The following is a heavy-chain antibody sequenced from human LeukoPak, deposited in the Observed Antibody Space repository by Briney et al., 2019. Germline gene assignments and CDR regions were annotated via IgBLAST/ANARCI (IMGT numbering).Heavy chain of an antibody. D-gene: IGHD6-19*01. CDR1: GFTFTNYG. V-gene: IGHV1-18*01. Sequence: ASVKVSCKASGFTFTNYGITWVRQAPGQGLEWVGWISAYNGNTNYAQKLEGRVTMTIDTSTSTVYMDLRSLGFDDTAVYYCARAEANSDWPWRHFQYWGQGTLVTVSS. CDR3: ARAEANSDWPWRHFQY. J-gene: IGHJ1*01. CDR2: ISAYNGNT.